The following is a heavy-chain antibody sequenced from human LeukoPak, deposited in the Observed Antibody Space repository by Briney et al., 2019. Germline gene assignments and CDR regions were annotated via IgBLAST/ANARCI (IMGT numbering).Heavy chain of an antibody. CDR1: GFTFSSYA. Sequence: GGSLRLSCAASGFTFSSYAMSWVRQAPGKGPEWVSAISCSGGSTYYADSVKGRFTISRDNSKNTLYLQMNSLRAEDTAVYYCAKAQWEVVAAFDYWGQGTLVTVSS. V-gene: IGHV3-23*01. CDR3: AKAQWEVVAAFDY. J-gene: IGHJ4*02. CDR2: ISCSGGST. D-gene: IGHD2-15*01.